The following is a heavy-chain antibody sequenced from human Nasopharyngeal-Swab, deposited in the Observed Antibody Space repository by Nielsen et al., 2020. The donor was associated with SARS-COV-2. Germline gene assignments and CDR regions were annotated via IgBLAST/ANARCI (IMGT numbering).Heavy chain of an antibody. D-gene: IGHD4-17*01. Sequence: SETLSLTCAVYGGSFSGYYWSWIRQPPGKGLEWIGEINHSGSTNYNPSLKSRVTISVDTSKNQFSLKLSSVTAADTAVYYCARASAVTTVTTRKKYYFDYWGQGTLVTVSS. CDR1: GGSFSGYY. CDR2: INHSGST. J-gene: IGHJ4*02. V-gene: IGHV4-34*01. CDR3: ARASAVTTVTTRKKYYFDY.